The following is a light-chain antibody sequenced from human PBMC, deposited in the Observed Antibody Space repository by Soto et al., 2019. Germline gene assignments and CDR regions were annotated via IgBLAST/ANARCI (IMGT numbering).Light chain of an antibody. CDR2: LRS. Sequence: DIVMTQSPLSLPVTPGEPASSSCRSSQSLLHENGYNYLDWYLQKPGQSPQLLIYLRSNRASWVHDRVIGICSGTHITLRISRVAPGDVGLYYCSQGLQPPRTFGQGKKLELK. J-gene: IGKJ2*01. V-gene: IGKV2-28*01. CDR3: SQGLQPPRT. CDR1: QSLLHENGYNY.